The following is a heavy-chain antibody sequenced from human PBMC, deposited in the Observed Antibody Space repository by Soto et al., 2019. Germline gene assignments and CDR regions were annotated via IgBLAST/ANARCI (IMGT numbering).Heavy chain of an antibody. J-gene: IGHJ4*02. CDR2: IYYSGST. CDR1: GGSISSYY. D-gene: IGHD3-16*01. V-gene: IGHV4-59*01. CDR3: ASVIPALGEFNGFDY. Sequence: PSETLSLTCTVSGGSISSYYWSWIRQPPGKGLEWIGYIYYSGSTNYNPFLKSRVTISVDTSKNQFSLKLSSVTAADTAVYYCASVIPALGEFNGFDYWGQGTLVTVSS.